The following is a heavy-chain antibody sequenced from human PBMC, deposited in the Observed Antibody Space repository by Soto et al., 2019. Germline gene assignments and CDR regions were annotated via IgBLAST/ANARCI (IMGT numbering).Heavy chain of an antibody. CDR2: INPSGGSI. V-gene: IGHV1-46*01. CDR1: GYTFTSYY. J-gene: IGHJ4*02. D-gene: IGHD1-20*01. Sequence: GASVKVSCKASGYTFTSYYMHWVRQAPGQGLEWMGIINPSGGSISYAQKFQGRVTMTRDTSTSTAYMEMSSLSSEDKAVYYCARVPNPAAILGYNWKQAPDWGQGPLVTVSS. CDR3: ARVPNPAAILGYNWKQAPD.